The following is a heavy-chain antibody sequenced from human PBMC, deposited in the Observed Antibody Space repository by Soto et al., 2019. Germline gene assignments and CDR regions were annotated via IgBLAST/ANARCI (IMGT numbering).Heavy chain of an antibody. V-gene: IGHV4-30-4*01. CDR2: IYYSGST. CDR1: GGSISSGDYY. Sequence: SETLSLTCTVSGGSISSGDYYWSWIRQPPGKGLEWIGYIYYSGSTYYNPSLKSRVTISVDTSKNQFSLKLSSVTAADTAVYYCAREQDDYVWGSYRKTQDAFDIWGQGTMATVSS. J-gene: IGHJ3*02. D-gene: IGHD3-16*02. CDR3: AREQDDYVWGSYRKTQDAFDI.